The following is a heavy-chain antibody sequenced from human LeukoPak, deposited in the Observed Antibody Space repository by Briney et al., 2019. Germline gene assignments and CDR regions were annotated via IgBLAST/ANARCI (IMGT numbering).Heavy chain of an antibody. D-gene: IGHD3-16*01. CDR2: IRQDGGTV. Sequence: PGGSLRLSCAASRSTFSRDWMSWVRQAPGGELEVVANIRQDGGTVNYVDSVKGRFTISRDNAKDSLYLQMNSLRADDTAVYYCTRDLGGGYFDDWGQGILVTVSS. CDR1: RSTFSRDW. J-gene: IGHJ4*02. V-gene: IGHV3-7*01. CDR3: TRDLGGGYFDD.